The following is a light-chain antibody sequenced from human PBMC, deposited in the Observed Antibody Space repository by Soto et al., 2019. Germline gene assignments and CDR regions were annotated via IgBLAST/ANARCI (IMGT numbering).Light chain of an antibody. CDR3: AAWDDSLNGVV. CDR1: SSNIGSNT. J-gene: IGLJ2*01. Sequence: QSALTQPPSASGTPGQRVTISCSGSSSNIGSNTVNWYQQLPGTAPKLLIYSNNQRPAGVPDRFSGSKSGTSASLAISGLQSEDKADYYCAAWDDSLNGVVFGGGTKLTVL. V-gene: IGLV1-44*01. CDR2: SNN.